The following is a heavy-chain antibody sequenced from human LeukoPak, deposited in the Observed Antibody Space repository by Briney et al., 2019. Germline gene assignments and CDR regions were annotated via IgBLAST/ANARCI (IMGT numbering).Heavy chain of an antibody. D-gene: IGHD5-24*01. CDR3: ARDTGYNTFDY. CDR2: ISSSGDSI. Sequence: GGSLRLSCAASGFTFSSYEMNWVRQAPGKGLEWVSYISSSGDSIYYADSVKGRFTMSRDNAKNSQYLQMNSLRAEDTAVYYCARDTGYNTFDYWGQGTLVTVSS. V-gene: IGHV3-48*03. CDR1: GFTFSSYE. J-gene: IGHJ4*02.